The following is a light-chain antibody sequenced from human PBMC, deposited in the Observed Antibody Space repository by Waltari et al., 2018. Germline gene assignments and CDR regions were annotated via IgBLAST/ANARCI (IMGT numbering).Light chain of an antibody. CDR3: CSYAGDSTYV. CDR2: EVN. J-gene: IGLJ1*01. CDR1: SSDIGSYNL. Sequence: QSALTQPASVSGSPGQSITISCTGTSSDIGSYNLVSLYQQHPGKAPNLIIYEVNRRPSGVSDRFSASKSVNTASLTISGLQADDEADYYCCSYAGDSTYVFGTGAKVTVL. V-gene: IGLV2-23*02.